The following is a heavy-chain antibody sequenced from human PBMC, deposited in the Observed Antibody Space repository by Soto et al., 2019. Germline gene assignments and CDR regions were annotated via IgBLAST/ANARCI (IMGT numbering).Heavy chain of an antibody. CDR3: ARLHSSWLNWFDP. Sequence: HGESPKISCKGSGYSFTSYWIGWVRQMPGKGLEWMGIIYPGDSDTSYSPSFQGQVTISADKSISTAYLQWSSLKASDTAMYYCARLHSSWLNWFDPWGQGTLVTVSS. J-gene: IGHJ5*02. V-gene: IGHV5-51*01. CDR1: GYSFTSYW. CDR2: IYPGDSDT. D-gene: IGHD6-13*01.